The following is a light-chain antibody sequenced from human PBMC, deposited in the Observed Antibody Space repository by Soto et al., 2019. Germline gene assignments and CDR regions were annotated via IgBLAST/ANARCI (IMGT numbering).Light chain of an antibody. V-gene: IGLV2-14*03. J-gene: IGLJ1*01. Sequence: QSVLTQPASVSGSPGQSITISCTGATNDIGAYNHVSWYQQHPGKAPKLLIYDVRNRPSGISDRFSGSKSGSTASLTISGLQAEDEADYYCCSYTTFSTYVFGTGTKLTVL. CDR3: CSYTTFSTYV. CDR2: DVR. CDR1: TNDIGAYNH.